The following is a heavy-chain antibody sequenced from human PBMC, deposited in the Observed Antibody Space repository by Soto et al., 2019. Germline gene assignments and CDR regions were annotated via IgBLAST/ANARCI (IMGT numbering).Heavy chain of an antibody. CDR2: ISPFNGNT. CDR1: GYTFTSYD. V-gene: IGHV1-18*04. J-gene: IGHJ6*02. Sequence: QVQLVQSGTEVKKPGASVKVSCKASGYTFTSYDISWVRQAPGQGLEWMGGISPFNGNTNYEQNLQGRVTMTTDTSTSTAYMELRSLRADDTAVYYCARDRILVVPPVKPTFYYYGLDVWGQGTTVTVSS. CDR3: ARDRILVVPPVKPTFYYYGLDV. D-gene: IGHD2-2*01.